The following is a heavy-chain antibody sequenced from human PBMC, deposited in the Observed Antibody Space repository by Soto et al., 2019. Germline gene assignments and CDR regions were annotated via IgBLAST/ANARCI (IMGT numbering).Heavy chain of an antibody. CDR3: ARGAFTIFGVVIRVFDY. Sequence: GGSLRLSCAASGFTVSINYMSWVRQAPGKGLEWVSVIYSGGSTYYADSVKGRFTISRDNSKNTLYLQMNSLRAEDTAVYYCARGAFTIFGVVIRVFDYWGQGTLVTVSS. J-gene: IGHJ4*02. CDR2: IYSGGST. CDR1: GFTVSINY. D-gene: IGHD3-3*01. V-gene: IGHV3-66*01.